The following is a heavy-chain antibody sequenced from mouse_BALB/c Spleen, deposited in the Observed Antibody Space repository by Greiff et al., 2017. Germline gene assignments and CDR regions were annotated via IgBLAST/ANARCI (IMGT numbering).Heavy chain of an antibody. CDR2: IYPGDGDT. CDR3: ARYCNYEAMDY. D-gene: IGHD2-1*01. V-gene: IGHV1-80*01. J-gene: IGHJ4*01. Sequence: QVQLQQSGAELVRPGSSVKISCKASGYAFSSYWMNWVKQRPGQGLEWIGQIYPGDGDTNYNGKFKGKATLTADKSSSTAYMQLSSLTSEDSAVYFCARYCNYEAMDYWGQGTSVTVSS. CDR1: GYAFSSYW.